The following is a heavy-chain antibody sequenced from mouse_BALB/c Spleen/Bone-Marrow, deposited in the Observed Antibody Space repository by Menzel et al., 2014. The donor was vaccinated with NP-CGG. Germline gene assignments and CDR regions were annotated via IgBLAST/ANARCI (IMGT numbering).Heavy chain of an antibody. Sequence: VQRVESGAELARPGASVKLSCKASAYTFTSYWMQWVKQRPGQGLEWIGAIYPGDGDTRYTQKFKGKATLTADKSSSKAYMKRSSLASEDSAVYYCARGYYYGSTYGWYFDVWGAGTTVTVSS. V-gene: IGHV1-87*01. J-gene: IGHJ1*01. CDR1: AYTFTSYW. CDR2: IYPGDGDT. CDR3: ARGYYYGSTYGWYFDV. D-gene: IGHD1-1*01.